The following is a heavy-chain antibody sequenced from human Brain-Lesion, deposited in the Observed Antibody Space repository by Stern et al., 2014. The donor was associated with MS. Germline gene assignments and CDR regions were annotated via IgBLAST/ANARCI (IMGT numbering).Heavy chain of an antibody. V-gene: IGHV1-2*04. D-gene: IGHD3-22*01. J-gene: IGHJ4*02. Sequence: VQLVESGAEVKKPGASVKVSCKASGYTFTGYYMPWVRQAPGQGLEWMGWINPKSGGTNYAQKFQGWVTMTRDTSINTAYMELSRLRSDDTAVYYCVTYYYDSTGYNDFWGQGTLVTVSS. CDR1: GYTFTGYY. CDR2: INPKSGGT. CDR3: VTYYYDSTGYNDF.